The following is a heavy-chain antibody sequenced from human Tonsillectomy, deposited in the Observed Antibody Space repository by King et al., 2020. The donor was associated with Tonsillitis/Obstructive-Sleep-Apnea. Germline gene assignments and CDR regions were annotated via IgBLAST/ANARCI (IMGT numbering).Heavy chain of an antibody. CDR3: ARAAGGSSGYYYGDY. D-gene: IGHD3-22*01. Sequence: VQLVESGAEVKKPGASVKVSCKASGYIFTDYYLHWMRQAPGQGLEWMGWINPNSGGTKYAQKFQARVTMTRDTSISTAYMELSRLRSDDTAVYSCARAAGGSSGYYYGDYWGQGTLVTVSS. CDR1: GYIFTDYY. J-gene: IGHJ4*02. CDR2: INPNSGGT. V-gene: IGHV1-2*02.